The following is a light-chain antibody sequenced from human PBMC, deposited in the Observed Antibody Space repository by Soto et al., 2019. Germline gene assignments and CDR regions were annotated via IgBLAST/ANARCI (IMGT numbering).Light chain of an antibody. CDR1: QSVNSN. J-gene: IGKJ1*01. V-gene: IGKV3-15*01. CDR2: GAS. CDR3: QQYNKWLWT. Sequence: EIVMTQSPATLSVSPGERATLSCRASQSVNSNLAWYQQKPGQTPRLLIYGASTRAIGIPARFSGSGSGTEFTLTISSLQSEDFAVYYCQQYNKWLWTFGQGTNVEI.